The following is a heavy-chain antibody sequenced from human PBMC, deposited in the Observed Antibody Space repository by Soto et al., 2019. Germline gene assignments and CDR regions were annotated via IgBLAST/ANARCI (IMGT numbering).Heavy chain of an antibody. V-gene: IGHV3-23*01. Sequence: LRLSCSASGFTFRKFAMSWVRQAPGKSLEWVSGISGSDGRTSYADSVKGRFTISRDNSKNTLYLQINSLRAEDTAIYYCVKDALSPLAALLYYFAQWGQGSLVTVSS. CDR1: GFTFRKFA. CDR3: VKDALSPLAALLYYFAQ. D-gene: IGHD1-26*01. CDR2: ISGSDGRT. J-gene: IGHJ4*02.